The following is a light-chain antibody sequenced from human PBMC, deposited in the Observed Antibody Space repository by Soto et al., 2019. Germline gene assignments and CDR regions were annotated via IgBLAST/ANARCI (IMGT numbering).Light chain of an antibody. CDR3: QQYNKWPLT. V-gene: IGKV3-15*01. J-gene: IGKJ1*01. CDR2: GAS. Sequence: EIVMTRAASGLCVAPGGRRTLSYRTSQSVSIDLAWYQQTPGQAPRLLIYGASTRATGIPVRFSGSASGTEFTLTISSLQSEDFTVYYCQQYNKWPLTFGQGTTVDIK. CDR1: QSVSID.